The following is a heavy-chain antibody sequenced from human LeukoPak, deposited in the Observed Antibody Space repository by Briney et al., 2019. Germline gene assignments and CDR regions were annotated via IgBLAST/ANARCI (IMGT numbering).Heavy chain of an antibody. D-gene: IGHD3-10*01. CDR2: INHSGST. CDR3: AREELNYGSGSYYKY. CDR1: GGSFSGYY. Sequence: PSETLSLTCAVYGGSFSGYYWSWIRQPPGKGLEWIGEINHSGSTNYNPSLKSRVTISVDTSKNQFSLKLSSVTAADTAVYYCAREELNYGSGSYYKYWGQGTLVTVSS. V-gene: IGHV4-34*01. J-gene: IGHJ4*02.